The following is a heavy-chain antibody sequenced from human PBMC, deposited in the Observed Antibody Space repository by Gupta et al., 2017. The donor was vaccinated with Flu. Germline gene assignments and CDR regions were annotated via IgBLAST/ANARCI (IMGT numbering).Heavy chain of an antibody. V-gene: IGHV1-69*01. D-gene: IGHD2-21*02. CDR2: ILPIIGAV. J-gene: IGHJ4*02. Sequence: QVQLVQSGAEVKEPGSSVRVSCKASGDTFSSSSITWVRQAPGQGLEWLGDILPIIGAVNYAHNFQGRVSITADESTRTADMELSSLKSDDTAVYYCAREFPCGGDCYVLDSWGQGTLVSVYS. CDR3: AREFPCGGDCYVLDS. CDR1: GDTFSSSS.